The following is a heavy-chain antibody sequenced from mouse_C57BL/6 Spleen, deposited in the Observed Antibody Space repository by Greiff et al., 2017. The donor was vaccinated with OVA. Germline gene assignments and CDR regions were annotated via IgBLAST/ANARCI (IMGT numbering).Heavy chain of an antibody. CDR1: GYTFTDYY. CDR3: ARGTHWYFDV. CDR2: INPNNGGT. D-gene: IGHD3-3*01. J-gene: IGHJ1*03. V-gene: IGHV1-26*01. Sequence: EVKLQQSGPELVKPGASVKISCKASGYTFTDYYMNWVKQSHGKSLEWIGDINPNNGGTSYNQKFKGKATLTVDKSSSTAYMELRSLTSEDSAVYYCARGTHWYFDVWGTGTTVTVSS.